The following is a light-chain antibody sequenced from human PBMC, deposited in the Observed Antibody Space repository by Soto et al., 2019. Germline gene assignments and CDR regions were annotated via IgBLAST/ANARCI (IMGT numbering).Light chain of an antibody. J-gene: IGKJ5*01. Sequence: EGVLTQSPDTLSLSPGERATLSCRASQSFRGLLAWYQQKPGQAPRLLIYDAYNRATGIPPRFSGSGSGTDFTLTISSLEPEDSAVYYCQQRHMWPITFGQGTRLEI. CDR2: DAY. V-gene: IGKV3-11*01. CDR1: QSFRGL. CDR3: QQRHMWPIT.